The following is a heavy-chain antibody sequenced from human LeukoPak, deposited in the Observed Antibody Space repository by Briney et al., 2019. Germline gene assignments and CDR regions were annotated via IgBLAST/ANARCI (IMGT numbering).Heavy chain of an antibody. CDR2: ISYDGNTI. D-gene: IGHD4-11*01. Sequence: GGSLRLSCAASEFTFSNYALHWVRQAPGKGLQWVAVISYDGNTIHYADSVKGRFIISRDTSKNTLYLQMNSLRAEDTTVYYCARSGGLQKFDYWGQGTLVTVSS. V-gene: IGHV3-30-3*01. CDR1: EFTFSNYA. CDR3: ARSGGLQKFDY. J-gene: IGHJ4*02.